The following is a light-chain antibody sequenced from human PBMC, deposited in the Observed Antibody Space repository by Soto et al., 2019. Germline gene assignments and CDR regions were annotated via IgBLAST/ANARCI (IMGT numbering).Light chain of an antibody. CDR1: SSDVGTYNL. CDR3: TSFARGSTLV. Sequence: QPVLTQPAAVSGSPGQSITISCTGTSSDVGTYNLVSWYQQYPGKAPKLMIYATSKRPSGVSNRFSGSKSGDTASLTISGLQAEDEADYYCTSFARGSTLVFGGGTKLTVL. CDR2: ATS. J-gene: IGLJ3*02. V-gene: IGLV2-23*01.